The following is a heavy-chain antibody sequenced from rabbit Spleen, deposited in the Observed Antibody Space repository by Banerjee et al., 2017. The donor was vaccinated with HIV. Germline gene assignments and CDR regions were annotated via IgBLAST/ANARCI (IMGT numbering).Heavy chain of an antibody. D-gene: IGHD8-1*01. V-gene: IGHV1S40*01. Sequence: QSLEESGGGLVQPEGSLTLTCTASGFSFSANYYMCWVRQAPGKGLEWIACIYGGGSGSTYYATWAKGRFTISKTSSTTVTLQMTTLTVADTATYFCARDTGSSFSSYGMDLWGQGTLVTVS. J-gene: IGHJ6*01. CDR3: ARDTGSSFSSYGMDL. CDR2: IYGGGSGST. CDR1: GFSFSANYY.